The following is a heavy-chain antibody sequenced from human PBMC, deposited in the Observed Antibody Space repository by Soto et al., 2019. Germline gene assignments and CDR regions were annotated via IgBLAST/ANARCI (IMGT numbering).Heavy chain of an antibody. CDR1: GGTFSTNP. J-gene: IGHJ4*02. D-gene: IGHD2-21*01. CDR2: TGSGTGPG. V-gene: IGHV1-69*01. CDR3: ARRDSGGFYCSFDS. Sequence: QVQLVQSGAEVKKPGSSVKVSCKASGGTFSTNPISWVRQAPGQGLECMGGTGSGTGPGNHAQKFQGRLTITVDQSTSTVYIELSTLSSEDAAVYYCARRDSGGFYCSFDSWGQGTMLTVSS.